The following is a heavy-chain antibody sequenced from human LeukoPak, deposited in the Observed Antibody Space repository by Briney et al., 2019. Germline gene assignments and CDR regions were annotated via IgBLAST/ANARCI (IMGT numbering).Heavy chain of an antibody. CDR2: ISSSGSTI. Sequence: GGSLRLSCAASGFTFSSYEMNWVRQAPGKGLEWVSYISSSGSTIYYADSVKGRFTISRDNAKNSLYLQMNSLRPEDTAVYYCARDLSTITVAGTSWYDYWGQGTLVTVSA. V-gene: IGHV3-48*03. D-gene: IGHD6-19*01. CDR1: GFTFSSYE. J-gene: IGHJ4*02. CDR3: ARDLSTITVAGTSWYDY.